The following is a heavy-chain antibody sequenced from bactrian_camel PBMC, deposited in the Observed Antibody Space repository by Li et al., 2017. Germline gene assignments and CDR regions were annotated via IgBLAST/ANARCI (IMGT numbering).Heavy chain of an antibody. CDR1: GFRFSDYV. CDR2: INSGGGS. J-gene: IGHJ6*01. CDR3: AAAAETWYGQPVFGY. Sequence: VQLVESGGGSVQAGGSLRLSCATSGFRFSDYVMNWVRQAPGKGLEWVSAINSGGGSYYAESVKGRFTISRDNAKNTVHLQMSSLKSEDTALYYCAAAAETWYGQPVFGYWGQGTQVTVS. V-gene: IGHV3S40*01. D-gene: IGHD6*01.